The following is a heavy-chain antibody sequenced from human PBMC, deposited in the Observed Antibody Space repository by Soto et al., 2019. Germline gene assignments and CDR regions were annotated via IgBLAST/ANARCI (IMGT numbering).Heavy chain of an antibody. V-gene: IGHV1-69*06. CDR2: TIPIFGTA. CDR3: ASPHCSSTSCYNYYYYYYGMDV. D-gene: IGHD2-2*02. Sequence: SVMVSCKASGATFSSYAISWVRQAPGQGLEWMGGTIPIFGTANYAQKFQGRVTITADKSTSTAYMELSSLRSEDTAVYYCASPHCSSTSCYNYYYYYYGMDVWGQGTTVTVSS. CDR1: GATFSSYA. J-gene: IGHJ6*02.